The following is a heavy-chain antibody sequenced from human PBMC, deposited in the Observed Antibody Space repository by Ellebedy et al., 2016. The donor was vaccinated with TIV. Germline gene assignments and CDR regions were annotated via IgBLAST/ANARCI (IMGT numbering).Heavy chain of an antibody. CDR3: ARVENYYGSGSYYPPLYYYGMDV. Sequence: AASVKVSCKAPENTFTSHYMHWVRQAPGQGLEWMGIISPTGGATSYAQKFQGRVTMTRDTSTSTVYMELSSLRSEDTAVYYCARVENYYGSGSYYPPLYYYGMDVWGQGTTVTVSS. J-gene: IGHJ6*02. CDR2: ISPTGGAT. CDR1: ENTFTSHY. V-gene: IGHV1-46*01. D-gene: IGHD3-10*01.